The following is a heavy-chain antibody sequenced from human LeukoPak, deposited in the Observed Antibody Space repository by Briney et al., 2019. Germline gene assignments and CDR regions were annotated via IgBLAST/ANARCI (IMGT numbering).Heavy chain of an antibody. CDR1: GFTFSSYA. V-gene: IGHV3-23*01. CDR3: AKDLGSRASVVGRFDY. J-gene: IGHJ4*02. D-gene: IGHD2-2*01. CDR2: ISGSGDST. Sequence: GGSLRLSCAASGFTFSSYAMSWVRQAPGKGLEWVSVISGSGDSTYYADSVKGRFTISRDNSKNTLYLQMNSLRAEDTAVYYCAKDLGSRASVVGRFDYWGQGTLVTVSS.